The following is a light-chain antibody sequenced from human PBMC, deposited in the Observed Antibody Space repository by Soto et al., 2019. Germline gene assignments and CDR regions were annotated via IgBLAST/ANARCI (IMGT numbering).Light chain of an antibody. CDR1: YDISSS. CDR2: DSS. CDR3: QQLSHYPYT. Sequence: DIQLTQSPSFLSASVEDRVTISCRASYDISSSLAWYQQEPGKPPKLLIYDSSTLQTGVPSRFAGSGSGRKFTLTISGLQFGAFAPYFCQQLSHYPYTFGQGTKLEI. V-gene: IGKV1-9*01. J-gene: IGKJ2*01.